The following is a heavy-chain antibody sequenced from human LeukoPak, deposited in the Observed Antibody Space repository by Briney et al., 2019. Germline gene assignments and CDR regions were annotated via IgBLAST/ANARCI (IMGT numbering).Heavy chain of an antibody. CDR3: ARASLRYNWSD. Sequence: ASVKVSCKASGYTFTSYYMHWVRQAPGQGLEWMGIINPSGGCTSYAQKFQGRVTMTRDMSTSTVYMDLSSLRSEDTAVYYCARASLRYNWSDWGQGTLVTVSS. D-gene: IGHD1-20*01. V-gene: IGHV1-46*01. CDR1: GYTFTSYY. J-gene: IGHJ4*02. CDR2: INPSGGCT.